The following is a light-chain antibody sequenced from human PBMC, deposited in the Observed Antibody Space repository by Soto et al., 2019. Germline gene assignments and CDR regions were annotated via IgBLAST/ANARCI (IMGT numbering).Light chain of an antibody. J-gene: IGKJ1*01. CDR1: QGITNS. Sequence: DFRMTQSPSSLSASVGDRVTITCRASQGITNSLAWYQQKPGKVPKLLIYTASTLQSGVPSRFSGSGSGTAFTITISSLQPEDVATYYCQKYDSAPWTFGQGTKVE. V-gene: IGKV1-27*01. CDR3: QKYDSAPWT. CDR2: TAS.